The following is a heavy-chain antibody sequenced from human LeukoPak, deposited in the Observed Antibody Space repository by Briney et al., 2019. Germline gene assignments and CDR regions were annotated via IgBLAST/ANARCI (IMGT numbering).Heavy chain of an antibody. CDR2: PYYRSKWYN. Sequence: SQTLSLTCAVSGDTFSSNSASWNWLSQSPGRDLEWLGRPYYRSKWYNDYAVSLKSRITINPDTSKNQFSLQLNSVTPEDTAVYYCARGSYFDYWGQGTLVTVSS. J-gene: IGHJ4*02. D-gene: IGHD6-6*01. CDR1: GDTFSSNSAS. CDR3: ARGSYFDY. V-gene: IGHV6-1*01.